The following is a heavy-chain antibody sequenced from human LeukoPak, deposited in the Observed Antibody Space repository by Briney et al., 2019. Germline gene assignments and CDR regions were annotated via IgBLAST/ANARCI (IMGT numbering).Heavy chain of an antibody. CDR2: IYHSGST. CDR3: ARKKAGEPFFDY. J-gene: IGHJ4*02. Sequence: SETLSPTCAVSGGSISSGNRWSWVRQPPGKGLEWIGEIYHSGSTNYNPSLKSRVTISVDKSKNQFSLKLSSVTAADTAVYYCARKKAGEPFFDYWGQGTLVTVSS. V-gene: IGHV4-4*02. CDR1: GGSISSGNR. D-gene: IGHD7-27*01.